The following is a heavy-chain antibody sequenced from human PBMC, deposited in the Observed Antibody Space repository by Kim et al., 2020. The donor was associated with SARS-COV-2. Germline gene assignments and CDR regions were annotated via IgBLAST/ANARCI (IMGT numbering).Heavy chain of an antibody. CDR2: ISSSSSYI. V-gene: IGHV3-21*01. CDR3: ARDNGGDFWSGFPDYYYYYMDV. Sequence: GGSLRLSCAASGFTFSSYSMNWVRQAPGKGLEWVSSISSSSSYIYYADSVKGRFTISRDNAKNSLYLQMNSLRAEDTAVYYCARDNGGDFWSGFPDYYYYYMDVWGKGTTVTVSS. D-gene: IGHD3-3*01. J-gene: IGHJ6*03. CDR1: GFTFSSYS.